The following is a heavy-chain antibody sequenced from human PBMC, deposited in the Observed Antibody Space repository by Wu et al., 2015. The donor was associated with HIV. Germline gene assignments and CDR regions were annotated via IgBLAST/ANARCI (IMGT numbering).Heavy chain of an antibody. CDR3: VVQGIPVAENGFDI. CDR1: GYTFISYF. CDR2: INPRNGGP. V-gene: IGHV1-46*01. D-gene: IGHD6-13*01. J-gene: IGHJ3*02. Sequence: QVQLVQSGAEVKKPGASVKVSCKAFGYTFISYFIHWVRQAPGEGLEWMGKINPRNGGPSSTEKFQGRVTMTRDTSSSIAYMELSSLRSEDTAVYYCVVQGIPVAENGFDIVGSKGQWSPSLQ.